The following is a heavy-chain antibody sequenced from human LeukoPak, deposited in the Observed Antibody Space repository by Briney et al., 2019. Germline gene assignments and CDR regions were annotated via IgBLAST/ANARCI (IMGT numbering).Heavy chain of an antibody. J-gene: IGHJ2*01. CDR2: MSPNSGNT. CDR3: ARGGPITMTADWYFDL. V-gene: IGHV1-8*03. CDR1: GYTFTSYD. D-gene: IGHD3-22*01. Sequence: ASVKVSCKASGYTFTSYDINWVRQATGQGLEWMGWMSPNSGNTGYAQKFQGRVTITRNTSISTAYVELSSLRSEDTAVYYCARGGPITMTADWYFDLWGRGTLVTVSS.